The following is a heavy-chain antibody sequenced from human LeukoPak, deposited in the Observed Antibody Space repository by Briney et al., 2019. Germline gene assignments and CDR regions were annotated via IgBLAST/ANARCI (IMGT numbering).Heavy chain of an antibody. CDR1: GFSFVNYW. J-gene: IGHJ5*02. V-gene: IGHV3-74*01. D-gene: IGHD2-2*01. CDR3: AKDRRYCSSTSCYPSDWFDP. CDR2: INHDGSLT. Sequence: GGSLRLSCAASGFSFVNYWMYWVRQTPGKGLVWVSRINHDGSLTTYADSVKGRSTISRDNNKNILYLQLNSLGAEDTAVYYCAKDRRYCSSTSCYPSDWFDPWGQGTLVTVSS.